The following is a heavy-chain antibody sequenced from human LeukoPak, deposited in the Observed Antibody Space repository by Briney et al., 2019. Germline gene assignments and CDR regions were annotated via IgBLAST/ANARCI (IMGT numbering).Heavy chain of an antibody. CDR2: INENGDIA. Sequence: PGGSLRLSSAASGFTFDDYAMHWVRQGLGKSLEWVSLINENGDIAYYGDSVRGRCTVSRDNAKNSLYLQMNSLTTEDTALYYCAKARWEPNFDYWGQGTLVTVSS. V-gene: IGHV3-43*02. J-gene: IGHJ4*02. D-gene: IGHD1-26*01. CDR3: AKARWEPNFDY. CDR1: GFTFDDYA.